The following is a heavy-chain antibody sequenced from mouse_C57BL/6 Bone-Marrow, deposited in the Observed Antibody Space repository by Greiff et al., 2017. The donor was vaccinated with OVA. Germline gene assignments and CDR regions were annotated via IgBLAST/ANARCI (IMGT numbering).Heavy chain of an antibody. CDR3: AFYDGYWWYCDV. D-gene: IGHD2-3*01. J-gene: IGHJ1*03. CDR2: IRLKSDNYAT. Sequence: EVMLVESGGGLVQPGGSMKLSCVASGFTFSNYWMNWVRQSPEKGLEWVAQIRLKSDNYATHYAESVKGRFTISRDDSKSSVYLQMNNLRAEDTGIYYCAFYDGYWWYCDVWGTGTTVTVSS. V-gene: IGHV6-3*01. CDR1: GFTFSNYW.